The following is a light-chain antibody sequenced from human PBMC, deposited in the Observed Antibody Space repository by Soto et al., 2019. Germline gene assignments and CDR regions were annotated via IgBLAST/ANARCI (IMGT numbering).Light chain of an antibody. CDR1: QSVSSSY. Sequence: EILLTPSPGTLSLSPGERATLSCRASQSVSSSYLAWYQQKPGQAPMLLIYGASSRATCIADRFSGSGSGTDFTLTISRLEPEYYTVYYCQQYGSSPWTFGQGTKVEIK. V-gene: IGKV3-20*01. CDR3: QQYGSSPWT. CDR2: GAS. J-gene: IGKJ1*01.